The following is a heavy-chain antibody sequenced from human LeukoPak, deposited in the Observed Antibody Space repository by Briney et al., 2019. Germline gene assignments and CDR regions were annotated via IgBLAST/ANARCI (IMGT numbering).Heavy chain of an antibody. J-gene: IGHJ4*02. V-gene: IGHV3-23*01. Sequence: GGSLRLSCAASGFTFSSYAMSWVRQAPGKGLEWVSAISGSGGSTYYADSVKGRFTISRDNSKNTLYLQMNSLRAEDTAVYYCAKDLYPETYYDILTGYLPDGLFDNWGQGTLVTVSS. CDR1: GFTFSSYA. D-gene: IGHD3-9*01. CDR3: AKDLYPETYYDILTGYLPDGLFDN. CDR2: ISGSGGST.